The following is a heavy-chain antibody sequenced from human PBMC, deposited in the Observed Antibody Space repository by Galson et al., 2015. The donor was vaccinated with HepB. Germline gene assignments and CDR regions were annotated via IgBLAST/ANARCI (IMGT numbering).Heavy chain of an antibody. Sequence: SLRLSCAASGFTVSSNYMSWVRQAPGKGLEWVSVIYSGGSTYYADSVKGRFTISRDNSKNTLYLQMNSLRAEDTAVYYCARASVYDFWSGYGMDVWGQGTTVTVSS. D-gene: IGHD3-3*01. CDR1: GFTVSSNY. CDR2: IYSGGST. J-gene: IGHJ6*02. CDR3: ARASVYDFWSGYGMDV. V-gene: IGHV3-53*01.